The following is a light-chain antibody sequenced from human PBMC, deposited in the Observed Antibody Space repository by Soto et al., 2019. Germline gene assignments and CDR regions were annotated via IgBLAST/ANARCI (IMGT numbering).Light chain of an antibody. CDR3: SSYGATSRVV. V-gene: IGLV2-14*02. Sequence: QSALTQPASVSGSPGQSITISCTGTSSDVGSYNLVSWYQQYPGKAPKLVIYEGTKRPSGVSDRFSGSKSGYTASLTISGLQAEDEGDYYCSSYGATSRVVFGGGTKLTVL. CDR2: EGT. J-gene: IGLJ2*01. CDR1: SSDVGSYNL.